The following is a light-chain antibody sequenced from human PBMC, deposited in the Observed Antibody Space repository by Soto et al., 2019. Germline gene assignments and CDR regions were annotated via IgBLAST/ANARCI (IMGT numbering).Light chain of an antibody. J-gene: IGLJ2*01. CDR3: NSYTSSSTVV. CDR1: SSDVGGYNY. V-gene: IGLV2-14*01. CDR2: DVS. Sequence: QSALTQPASVSGSSGQSITISCTGTSSDVGGYNYVSWYQQHPGKAPKLMIYDVSNRPSGVSNRFSGSKSGITASLTISGLQAEDEADYYCNSYTSSSTVVFGGGTKLTVL.